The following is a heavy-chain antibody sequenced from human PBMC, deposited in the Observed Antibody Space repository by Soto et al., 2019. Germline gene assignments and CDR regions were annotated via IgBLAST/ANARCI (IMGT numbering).Heavy chain of an antibody. Sequence: SETLSLTCTVSGGSISSGDYYWSWIRQPPGKGLEWIGFIYYSGSTYYNPSLKSRVTISVDTSKDQFSLKLSSVTAADTAVYYCARARGSGYDRGVYYYYYGMDVWGQGTTVTVSS. CDR2: IYYSGST. J-gene: IGHJ6*02. V-gene: IGHV4-30-4*01. CDR1: GGSISSGDYY. CDR3: ARARGSGYDRGVYYYYYGMDV. D-gene: IGHD5-12*01.